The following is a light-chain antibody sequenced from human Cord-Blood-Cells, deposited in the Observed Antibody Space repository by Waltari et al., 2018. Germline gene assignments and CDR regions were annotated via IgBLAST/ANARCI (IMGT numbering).Light chain of an antibody. CDR1: QSVSSN. CDR3: QQYNNGLT. V-gene: IGKV3-15*01. Sequence: EIVMTQSPATLSVSPGERVTLSCRASQSVSSNLAWYQQKPGQAPRLLIYGASTRATGIPARFSGSGSGTEFTLTISSLQSEDFAVYYCQQYNNGLTFGGGTKVEIK. CDR2: GAS. J-gene: IGKJ4*01.